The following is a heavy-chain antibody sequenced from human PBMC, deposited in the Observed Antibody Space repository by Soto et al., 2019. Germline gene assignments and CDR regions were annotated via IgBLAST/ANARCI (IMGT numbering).Heavy chain of an antibody. CDR2: TSYDGSIS. J-gene: IGHJ6*02. Sequence: ALRPSCAVSVPTFSSYAIHWFREAPFKVLEWVAVTSYDGSISYYADPVKGRFTISRVNSKNTLYLQMDSLRTEDTAVYYCAKGDSGYDYFYGMDVWGQGTTVTVSS. CDR1: VPTFSSYA. V-gene: IGHV3-30*18. CDR3: AKGDSGYDYFYGMDV. D-gene: IGHD5-12*01.